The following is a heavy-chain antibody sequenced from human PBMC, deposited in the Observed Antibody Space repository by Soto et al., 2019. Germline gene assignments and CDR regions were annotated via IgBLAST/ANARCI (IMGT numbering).Heavy chain of an antibody. V-gene: IGHV4-34*01. CDR3: ARGVYCSSTSCYWGMDV. D-gene: IGHD2-2*01. CDR2: INHSGST. CDR1: GGSLSGYY. Sequence: QVQLQQWGAGLLKPSETLSLTCAVYGGSLSGYYWSWIRQPPGKGLEWIGEINHSGSTNYNPSLKSRVTISVDTSKNRFSLKLSSMTAADTAVYYCARGVYCSSTSCYWGMDVWGQGTTVTVSS. J-gene: IGHJ6*02.